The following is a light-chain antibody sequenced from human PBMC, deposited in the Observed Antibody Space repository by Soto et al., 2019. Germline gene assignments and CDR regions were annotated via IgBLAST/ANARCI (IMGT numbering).Light chain of an antibody. CDR1: QSVLYSSNNKNY. CDR2: WAS. J-gene: IGKJ2*01. Sequence: DIVMTQSPDSLAVSLGERATINCKSSQSVLYSSNNKNYLAWYQQKPGQPPKLLIYWASTRESAVPDRFSVSGSGTDLTLTTTSLQAEVVAVYCSQHYSCTPYTFGQGPKLEIK. CDR3: QHYSCTPYT. V-gene: IGKV4-1*01.